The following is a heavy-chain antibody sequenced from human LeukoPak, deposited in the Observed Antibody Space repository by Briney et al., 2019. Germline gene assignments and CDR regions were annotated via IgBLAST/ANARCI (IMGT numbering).Heavy chain of an antibody. CDR1: GGSISSSSYY. J-gene: IGHJ4*02. Sequence: PSETLSLTCTVSGGSISSSSYYWGWIRQPPGKGLEWVSAISGSGGSTYYADSVKGRFTISRDNSKNTLYLQMNSLEAEDTAVYYCAKFVDCSGPLDYWGQGTLVTVSS. CDR2: ISGSGGST. V-gene: IGHV3-23*01. CDR3: AKFVDCSGPLDY. D-gene: IGHD2-15*01.